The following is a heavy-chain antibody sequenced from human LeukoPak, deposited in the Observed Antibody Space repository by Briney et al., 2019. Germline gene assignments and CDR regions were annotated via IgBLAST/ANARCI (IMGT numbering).Heavy chain of an antibody. CDR2: VYPGDSDT. D-gene: IGHD1-26*01. Sequence: GESLQISCKGSGYSFTSYWIGWVRQMPGKGLEWMGIVYPGDSDTRYSPSFQGQVTIPADKSISTAYLQWNSLQASDTAMYYCAIQWGSGGYDFWGQGTLVTVSS. CDR3: AIQWGSGGYDF. CDR1: GYSFTSYW. J-gene: IGHJ4*02. V-gene: IGHV5-51*01.